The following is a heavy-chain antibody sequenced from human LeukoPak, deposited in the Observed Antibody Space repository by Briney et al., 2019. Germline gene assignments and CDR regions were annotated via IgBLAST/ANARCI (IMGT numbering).Heavy chain of an antibody. CDR1: GYTFDDYA. CDR3: AKGHTYGLGESYLDF. J-gene: IGHJ4*02. D-gene: IGHD5-18*01. V-gene: IGHV3-9*01. CDR2: ISWNSGSI. Sequence: GRSLRLSCEASGYTFDDYAMHWVRQAPGKGLEWVSAISWNSGSIGYADSVKGRFTISRDNGKNSLYLQMNSLRTEDTALYYCAKGHTYGLGESYLDFWGQGTLVSVSS.